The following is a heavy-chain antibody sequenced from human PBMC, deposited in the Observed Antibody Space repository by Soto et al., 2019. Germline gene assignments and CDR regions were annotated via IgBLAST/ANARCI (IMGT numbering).Heavy chain of an antibody. CDR2: LSAYSGDT. CDR3: ARSGRDYAANAAY. D-gene: IGHD4-17*01. Sequence: QVQLVQSGAEVKEPGASVKVSCKSSGYTFTNYGITWVRQAPGQGLELVGWLSAYSGDTNYAPKFQGRVTMTTDTFTSTAYMDLRSLTSDDTAVYYCARSGRDYAANAAYWGQGTPVTVSS. V-gene: IGHV1-18*01. J-gene: IGHJ4*02. CDR1: GYTFTNYG.